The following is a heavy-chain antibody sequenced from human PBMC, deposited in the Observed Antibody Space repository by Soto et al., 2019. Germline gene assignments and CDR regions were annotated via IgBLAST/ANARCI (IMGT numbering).Heavy chain of an antibody. CDR3: ARDPQQGPGGYYYYYCMDV. V-gene: IGHV1-69*01. CDR1: GGTFSSYA. Sequence: QVQLVQSGAAVKKPGSSVKVSCKASGGTFSSYAISWVRQAPGQGLEWMGGIIPIFGTANYAQKFQGRVTITADESTSTAYMELSSRRSEDTAVYYCARDPQQGPGGYYYYYCMDVWGQGTTVTVSS. CDR2: IIPIFGTA. J-gene: IGHJ6*02. D-gene: IGHD6-13*01.